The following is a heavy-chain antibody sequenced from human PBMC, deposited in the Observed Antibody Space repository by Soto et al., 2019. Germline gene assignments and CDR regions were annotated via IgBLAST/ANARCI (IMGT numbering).Heavy chain of an antibody. D-gene: IGHD6-13*01. Sequence: GASVKVSCKASGFTFTSSAVQWVRQARGQRLEWIGWIVVGSGNTNYAQKFQERVTITRDMSTSTAYMELSSLRSEDTAVYYCAAGAGLGNYYGMEVWGQGTTVTVS. V-gene: IGHV1-58*01. CDR3: AAGAGLGNYYGMEV. J-gene: IGHJ6*02. CDR2: IVVGSGNT. CDR1: GFTFTSSA.